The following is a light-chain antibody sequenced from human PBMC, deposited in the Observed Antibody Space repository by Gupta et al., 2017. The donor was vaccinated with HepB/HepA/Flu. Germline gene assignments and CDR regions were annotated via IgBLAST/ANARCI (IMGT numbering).Light chain of an antibody. CDR1: QGIRSD. CDR2: AAS. V-gene: IGKV1-6*01. Sequence: AIHMTPSPSSLSASVGDRVTITCRASQGIRSDLGWYQQKPGKAPKLLIYAASNLQSGVPSRFSGSGSGTDFTLTISSLQPEDFATYYCLQDYNYPRTFGQGTKVEI. CDR3: LQDYNYPRT. J-gene: IGKJ1*01.